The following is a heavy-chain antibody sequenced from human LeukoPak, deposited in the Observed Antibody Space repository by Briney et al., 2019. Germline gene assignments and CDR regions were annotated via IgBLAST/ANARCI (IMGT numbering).Heavy chain of an antibody. CDR2: IKGDGSGT. V-gene: IGHV3-74*01. D-gene: IGHD3-16*02. CDR3: VRDYHYGMDV. CDR1: GFTFNNYW. J-gene: IGHJ6*02. Sequence: GGSLRLSCAASGFTFNNYWMHWVRQAPGKGLVWVSRIKGDGSGTSYAGSVKGRFTISRDNTKNTLYLQMNSPRAEDTAAFHCVRDYHYGMDVWGQGTTVTVSS.